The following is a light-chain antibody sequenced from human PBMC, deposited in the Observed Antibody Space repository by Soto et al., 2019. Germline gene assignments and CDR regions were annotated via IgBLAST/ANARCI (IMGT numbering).Light chain of an antibody. Sequence: QSALTQPASVSGSPGQSITISCTGTSSDVGGYNYVSWYQQHPGKAPKLMIYDVSNRPSGVSNRFSGSKSGNTASLTISGLQAEDEADYYCSSYTSSSLYVFGTGTKRTVL. CDR2: DVS. J-gene: IGLJ1*01. V-gene: IGLV2-14*01. CDR1: SSDVGGYNY. CDR3: SSYTSSSLYV.